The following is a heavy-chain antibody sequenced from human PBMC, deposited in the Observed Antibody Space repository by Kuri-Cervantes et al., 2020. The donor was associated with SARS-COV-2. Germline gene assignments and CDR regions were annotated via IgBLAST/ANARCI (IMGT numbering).Heavy chain of an antibody. Sequence: GGSLRLSCSASGFTFSSYAMHWVRQAPRKGLEYVSAISSNGGSTYYADSVKGRFTISRDNSKNTLYLQMSSLRAEDTAVYYCVKSSYGGSSSWPDYWGQGTLVTVSS. V-gene: IGHV3-64D*06. D-gene: IGHD6-13*01. CDR3: VKSSYGGSSSWPDY. CDR2: ISSNGGST. J-gene: IGHJ4*02. CDR1: GFTFSSYA.